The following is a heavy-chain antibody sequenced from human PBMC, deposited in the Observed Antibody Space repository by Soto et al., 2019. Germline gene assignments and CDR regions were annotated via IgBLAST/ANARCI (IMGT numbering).Heavy chain of an antibody. CDR2: MNQDGTEK. V-gene: IGHV3-7*01. Sequence: EVQLVESGGGLVQPGGSPRLSCAASQFTFSSKWMSWVRQAPGKGLEWVANMNQDGTEKYYVDSVKGRFTISRDNARNSLYLQMDSLRAEDTAIYYCAKDQTWSLDYWGQGILVTVSS. CDR1: QFTFSSKW. J-gene: IGHJ4*02. CDR3: AKDQTWSLDY.